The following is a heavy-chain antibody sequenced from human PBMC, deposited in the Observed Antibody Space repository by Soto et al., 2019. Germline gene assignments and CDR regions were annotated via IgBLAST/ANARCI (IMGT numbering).Heavy chain of an antibody. CDR1: GGTFRRFA. CDR2: ITPIFGSTA. D-gene: IGHD1-7*01. V-gene: IGHV1-69*01. Sequence: QVQLVQSGAEVKKPGSSVKVSCKASGGTFRRFAISWVRQAPGQGLEWMGAITPIFGSTANYAQKFQGRLTITTDETTGTAYMGLSSLRSEDTGVYFCARDRTPGTTSYDLDYWGQGTLVCVSS. CDR3: ARDRTPGTTSYDLDY. J-gene: IGHJ4*02.